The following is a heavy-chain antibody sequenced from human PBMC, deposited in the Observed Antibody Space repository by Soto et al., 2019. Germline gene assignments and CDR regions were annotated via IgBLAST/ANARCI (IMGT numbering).Heavy chain of an antibody. Sequence: QVQLQEPGPRLVEPSHTLSLTCTVSGASISNGYYSWSWIRQSPGTGLEWIGHIHSGGTTYSNPSLKSRLTISVDMAKNQFSLKLVSLTAADTAVYYWARGPSGDKVDYWGQGTLVTVSS. V-gene: IGHV4-30-4*01. D-gene: IGHD1-26*01. CDR1: GASISNGYYS. CDR3: ARGPSGDKVDY. CDR2: IHSGGTT. J-gene: IGHJ4*02.